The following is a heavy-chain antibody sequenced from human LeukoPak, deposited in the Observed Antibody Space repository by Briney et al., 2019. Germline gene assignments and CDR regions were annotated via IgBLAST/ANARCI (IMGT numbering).Heavy chain of an antibody. Sequence: PSQTLSLTCTVSGGSISSGDYYWSWIRQPPGKGLEWIGYIYYSRSTYYNPSLKSRVTISVDTSKNQFSLKLSSVTAADTAVYYCARPRITMVRGVISGWFDPWGQGTLVTVSS. V-gene: IGHV4-30-4*01. CDR2: IYYSRST. CDR3: ARPRITMVRGVISGWFDP. J-gene: IGHJ5*02. CDR1: GGSISSGDYY. D-gene: IGHD3-10*01.